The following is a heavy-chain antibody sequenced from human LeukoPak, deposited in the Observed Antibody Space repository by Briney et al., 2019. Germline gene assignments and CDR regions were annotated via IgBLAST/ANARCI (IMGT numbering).Heavy chain of an antibody. CDR3: ARDLWVGLYSRELDY. V-gene: IGHV4-59*01. CDR2: IYYSGST. D-gene: IGHD6-13*01. J-gene: IGHJ4*02. Sequence: PSETLSLTCTVSGGSISSYYWSWIRQPPGKGLEWIGYIYYSGSTNYNPSLKSRVTISVDTSKNQFSLKLSSVTAADTAVYYCARDLWVGLYSRELDYWGQGTLVTVSS. CDR1: GGSISSYY.